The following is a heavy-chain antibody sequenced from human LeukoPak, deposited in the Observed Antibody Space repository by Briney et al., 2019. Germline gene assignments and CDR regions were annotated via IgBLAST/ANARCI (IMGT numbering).Heavy chain of an antibody. Sequence: SETLSLTCTVSGGSISSYYWSWIRQPPGKGLEWIGYIYYSGSTNYHPSLKSRVTISVDTSKNQFSLKLSSVTAADTAVYYCARGVVAALVYWGQGTLVTVSS. CDR2: IYYSGST. D-gene: IGHD2-15*01. CDR1: GGSISSYY. J-gene: IGHJ4*02. V-gene: IGHV4-59*01. CDR3: ARGVVAALVY.